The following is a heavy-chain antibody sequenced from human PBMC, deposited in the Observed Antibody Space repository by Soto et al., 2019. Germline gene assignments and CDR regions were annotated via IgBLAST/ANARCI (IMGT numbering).Heavy chain of an antibody. D-gene: IGHD3-22*01. CDR1: GFTFSNAW. CDR3: TTEARIVVVITYFDY. V-gene: IGHV3-15*01. J-gene: IGHJ4*02. CDR2: IKSKTDGGTT. Sequence: SLRLSCAASGFTFSNAWMSWVRQAPGKGLEWVGRIKSKTDGGTTDYAAPVKGRFTISRDDSKNTLYLQMNSLKTEDTAVYYCTTEARIVVVITYFDYWGQGTLVIVYS.